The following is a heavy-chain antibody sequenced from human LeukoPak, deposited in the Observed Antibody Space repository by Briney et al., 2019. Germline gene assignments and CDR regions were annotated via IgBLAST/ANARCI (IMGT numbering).Heavy chain of an antibody. Sequence: NPSETLSLTCTVSGGSISSYYWSWIRQPPGKGLEWIGYIYYSGSTNYNPSLKSRVTISVDTSKNQFSLKLSSVTAADTAVYYCARVEYYYDFYYFDYWGQGTLVTVSS. D-gene: IGHD3-22*01. V-gene: IGHV4-59*01. CDR2: IYYSGST. CDR1: GGSISSYY. CDR3: ARVEYYYDFYYFDY. J-gene: IGHJ4*02.